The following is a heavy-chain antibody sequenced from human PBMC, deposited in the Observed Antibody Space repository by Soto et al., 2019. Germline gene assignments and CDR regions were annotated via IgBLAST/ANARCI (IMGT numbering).Heavy chain of an antibody. CDR1: GFTISTYS. CDR3: AKRSGYGDL. J-gene: IGHJ4*02. Sequence: EVQLLESGGGLVQPGGSLRLSCAASGFTISTYSFTWVHQTPAKGLEWVSGISVTGDTTFYADSVKGRFTISRDISKNTVYLQMHSLRVEDTAVYFCAKRSGYGDLWGQGTLVTVSS. CDR2: ISVTGDTT. D-gene: IGHD5-12*01. V-gene: IGHV3-23*01.